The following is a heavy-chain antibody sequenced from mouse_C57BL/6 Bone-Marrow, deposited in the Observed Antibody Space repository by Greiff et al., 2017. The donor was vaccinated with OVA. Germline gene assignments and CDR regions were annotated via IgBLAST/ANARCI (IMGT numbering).Heavy chain of an antibody. Sequence: QVQLQQSGAELVRPGASVKLSCKASGYTFTSYWMHWVKQRPGQGLEWIGYINPSSGYTKYNQKFKDKATLTADKSSSTAYMQLSSLTYEDSAVYYCANYGYDEGFFDYWGQGTTLTVSS. D-gene: IGHD2-2*01. J-gene: IGHJ2*01. CDR2: INPSSGYT. V-gene: IGHV1-7*01. CDR1: GYTFTSYW. CDR3: ANYGYDEGFFDY.